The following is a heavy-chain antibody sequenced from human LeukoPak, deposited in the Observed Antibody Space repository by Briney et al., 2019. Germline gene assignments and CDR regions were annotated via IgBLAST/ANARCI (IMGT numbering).Heavy chain of an antibody. V-gene: IGHV3-13*01. J-gene: IGHJ4*02. Sequence: PGGSLRFSCAASGFTVSSYAMHWVRQPIGKGLEWVSALGIAGDTFYPGSVKGRFTISRENAKNSLYLQMNSLRAEDTAMYYCARQKQSHGNFDYWGQGTLVTVSS. CDR2: LGIAGDT. CDR3: ARQKQSHGNFDY. D-gene: IGHD1-26*01. CDR1: GFTVSSYA.